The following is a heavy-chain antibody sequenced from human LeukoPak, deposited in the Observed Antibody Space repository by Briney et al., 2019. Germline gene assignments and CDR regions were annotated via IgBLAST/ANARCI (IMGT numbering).Heavy chain of an antibody. Sequence: ASVKVSCKASGYSFTGHYMHWVRQAPGQGLEWMGWINPDSGGTNYARKFQGRVTMTTATTISTAYMQLGWLRSDDTAVYYCASGLNSRSSSCWGQGTRVTVSS. CDR3: ASGLNSRSSSC. CDR1: GYSFTGHY. J-gene: IGHJ1*01. CDR2: INPDSGGT. V-gene: IGHV1-2*02. D-gene: IGHD6-13*01.